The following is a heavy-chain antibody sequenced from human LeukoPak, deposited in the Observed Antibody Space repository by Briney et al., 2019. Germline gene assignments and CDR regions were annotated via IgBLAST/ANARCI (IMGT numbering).Heavy chain of an antibody. CDR2: IYSGGST. CDR3: ASQPTMVRGYMDV. V-gene: IGHV3-53*01. J-gene: IGHJ6*03. Sequence: GGSLRLSCAASGFTVSSNYMSWVRQAPGKGLEWVSVIYSGGSTYYADSVKGRFTISRDNSKNTLYLQMNSLRAEDTAVYYCASQPTMVRGYMDVWGEGTTVTTSS. CDR1: GFTVSSNY. D-gene: IGHD3-10*01.